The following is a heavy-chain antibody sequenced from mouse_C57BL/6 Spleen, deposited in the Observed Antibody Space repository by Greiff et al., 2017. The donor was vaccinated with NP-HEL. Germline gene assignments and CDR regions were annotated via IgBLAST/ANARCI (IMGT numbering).Heavy chain of an antibody. Sequence: EVQLVESGGGLVKPGGSLKLSCAASGFTFSSYAMSWVRQTPEKRLEWVATISDGGSYTYYPDNVKGRFTISRDNAKNNLYLQMSHLKSEDTAMYYCARGYYGSSLYYFDYWGQGTTLTVSS. CDR3: ARGYYGSSLYYFDY. CDR2: ISDGGSYT. V-gene: IGHV5-4*01. CDR1: GFTFSSYA. D-gene: IGHD1-1*01. J-gene: IGHJ2*01.